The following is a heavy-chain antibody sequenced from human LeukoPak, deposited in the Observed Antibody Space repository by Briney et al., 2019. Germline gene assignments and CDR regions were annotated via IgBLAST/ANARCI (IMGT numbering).Heavy chain of an antibody. Sequence: PGGSLRLSCEASGFSVSSNYMSWVRQAPGKGLEWVSVIYSGGSTYYADSVKGRFTISRDNSKNTLFLQMKSLRPEDTAVYFCARDLSRPYFYYGMDVWGQGTTVTVSS. CDR1: GFSVSSNY. CDR2: IYSGGST. D-gene: IGHD6-13*01. CDR3: ARDLSRPYFYYGMDV. V-gene: IGHV3-66*01. J-gene: IGHJ6*02.